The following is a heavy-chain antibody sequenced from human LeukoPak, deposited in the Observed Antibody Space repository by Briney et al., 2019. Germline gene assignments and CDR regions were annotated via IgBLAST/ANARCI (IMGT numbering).Heavy chain of an antibody. J-gene: IGHJ4*02. Sequence: GRSLRLSCAASGFTFSSYAMHWVRQAPGKGLEWVAVISYDGSNKYYADSVKGRFTISRDNSRNTLYLQMNSLRAEDTAVYYCAKDPSTIYGDFYFDYWGQGTLVTVSS. CDR2: ISYDGSNK. D-gene: IGHD4-17*01. V-gene: IGHV3-30*04. CDR1: GFTFSSYA. CDR3: AKDPSTIYGDFYFDY.